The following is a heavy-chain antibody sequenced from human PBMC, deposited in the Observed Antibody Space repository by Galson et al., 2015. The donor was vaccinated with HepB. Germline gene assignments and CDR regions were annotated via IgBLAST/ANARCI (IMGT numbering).Heavy chain of an antibody. CDR3: ARDPVPSQLGTYFDY. Sequence: SLRLSCAASGFTFSSYAMHWVRQAPGKGLEWVAVISYDGSNKYYADSVKGRFTISRDNSKNTPYLQMNSLRAEDTAVYYCARDPVPSQLGTYFDYWGQGTLVTVSS. V-gene: IGHV3-30-3*01. CDR2: ISYDGSNK. D-gene: IGHD6-6*01. J-gene: IGHJ4*02. CDR1: GFTFSSYA.